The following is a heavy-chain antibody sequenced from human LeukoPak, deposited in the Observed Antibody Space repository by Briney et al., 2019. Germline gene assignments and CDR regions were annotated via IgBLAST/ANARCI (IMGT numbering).Heavy chain of an antibody. D-gene: IGHD1-26*01. V-gene: IGHV3-74*01. CDR2: IKTDGSIT. J-gene: IGHJ3*02. CDR1: GFTFSSYW. CDR3: ARAGGATLPFDI. Sequence: GGSLRLSCAASGFTFSSYWMHWVRQAPGKGLVWVSRIKTDGSITSYADSVKGRFTISRDNAKNSLYLQMNSLRAEDTAVYYCARAGGATLPFDIWGQGTMDTVSS.